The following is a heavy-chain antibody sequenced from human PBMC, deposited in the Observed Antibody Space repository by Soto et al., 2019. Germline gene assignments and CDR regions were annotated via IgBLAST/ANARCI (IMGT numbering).Heavy chain of an antibody. J-gene: IGHJ6*02. D-gene: IGHD5-12*01. CDR2: IYYSGST. CDR3: AKNKVEMATFYHYYGMDV. V-gene: IGHV4-30-4*01. Sequence: SETLSLTCTVSGGSISSGDYYWSWIRQPPGKGLEWIGYIYYSGSTYYNPSLKSRVTISVDTSKNQFSLKLSSVTAADTAVYYCAKNKVEMATFYHYYGMDVWGQGTTVTVSS. CDR1: GGSISSGDYY.